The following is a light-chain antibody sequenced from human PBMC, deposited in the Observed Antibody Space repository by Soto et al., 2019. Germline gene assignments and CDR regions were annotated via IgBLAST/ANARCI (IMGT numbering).Light chain of an antibody. J-gene: IGKJ5*01. CDR3: QQYATSPIT. CDR2: GAS. Sequence: EIVLTQSPGTLSLSPGERATLSCRASQGVGNNYLAWFQQRPGQAPRLLIHGASTRATGIPDRFSGSGSGTDFTLTLSRLEPEDFVVYYCQQYATSPITFGQGTRLEIK. CDR1: QGVGNNY. V-gene: IGKV3-20*01.